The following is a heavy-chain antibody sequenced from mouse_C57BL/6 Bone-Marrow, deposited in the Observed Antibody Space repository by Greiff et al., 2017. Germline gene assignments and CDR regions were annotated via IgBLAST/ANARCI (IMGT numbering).Heavy chain of an antibody. D-gene: IGHD1-1*01. Sequence: VKLQQSGAELARPGASVKLSCKASGYTFTSYGISWVKQRTGQGLEWIGEIYPRSGNTYYNEKFKGKATLTADKSSSTAYMELRSLTSEDSAVYFCARGEYGSSYPFAYWGQGTLVTVSA. CDR2: IYPRSGNT. CDR3: ARGEYGSSYPFAY. J-gene: IGHJ3*01. V-gene: IGHV1-81*01. CDR1: GYTFTSYG.